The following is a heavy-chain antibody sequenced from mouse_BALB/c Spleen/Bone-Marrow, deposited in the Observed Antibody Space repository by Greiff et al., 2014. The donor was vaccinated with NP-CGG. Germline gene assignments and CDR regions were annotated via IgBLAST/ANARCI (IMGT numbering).Heavy chain of an antibody. Sequence: LVESGPGLVAPSQSPSITCTVSGFSLTNYGVHWVRQPPGKGLEWLGVIWADGSTNYNSALMSRLSISKDNSKSQVFFKMNSLQTDDTAMYYCARITTATGAMDYWGQGTSVTVSS. CDR2: IWADGST. V-gene: IGHV2-9*02. CDR1: GFSLTNYG. CDR3: ARITTATGAMDY. D-gene: IGHD1-2*01. J-gene: IGHJ4*01.